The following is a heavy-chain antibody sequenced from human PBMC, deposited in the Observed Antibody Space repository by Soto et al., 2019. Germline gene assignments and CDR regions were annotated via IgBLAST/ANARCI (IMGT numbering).Heavy chain of an antibody. Sequence: VQLLESGGDLVQPGGSLRLSCAASGFTFVCHAMIWVRQAPGKGLEWVSVISTSGDSTHYADSVKGRFTVSRDNSKSTLYLQMSSLRVEDTAKYYCAARRYCDGRTCYCPDYWGQGTLVTVST. J-gene: IGHJ4*02. V-gene: IGHV3-23*01. CDR3: AARRYCDGRTCYCPDY. CDR2: ISTSGDST. CDR1: GFTFVCHA. D-gene: IGHD2-21*01.